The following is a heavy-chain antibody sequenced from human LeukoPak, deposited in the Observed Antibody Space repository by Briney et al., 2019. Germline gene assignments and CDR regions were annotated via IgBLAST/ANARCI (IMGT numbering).Heavy chain of an antibody. D-gene: IGHD1-26*01. V-gene: IGHV3-53*01. CDR2: IYSGGST. CDR1: GFTFSSYA. J-gene: IGHJ4*02. Sequence: GGSLRLSCAASGFTFSSYAMSWVRQAPGKGLEWVSVIYSGGSTYYADSVKGRFTISRDNSKNTLYLQLNSLRAEDTAVYYCARVLGVPLYYFDYWGQGTLVTVSS. CDR3: ARVLGVPLYYFDY.